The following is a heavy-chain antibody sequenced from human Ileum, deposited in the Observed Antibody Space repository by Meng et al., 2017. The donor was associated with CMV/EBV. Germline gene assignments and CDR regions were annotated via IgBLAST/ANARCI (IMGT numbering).Heavy chain of an antibody. CDR3: AGGLIAFGGAVLES. V-gene: IGHV4-30-4*01. J-gene: IGHJ4*02. CDR2: IYFTGNT. CDR1: GVSISSGDHY. D-gene: IGHD3-16*01. Sequence: SGVSISSGDHYWSWLRQSPGKGLEWIGYIYFTGNTHCEPSLKSRVSISVDTSNNQYSLKVNSVTAADTAVYYCAGGLIAFGGAVLESWGQGTLVTVSS.